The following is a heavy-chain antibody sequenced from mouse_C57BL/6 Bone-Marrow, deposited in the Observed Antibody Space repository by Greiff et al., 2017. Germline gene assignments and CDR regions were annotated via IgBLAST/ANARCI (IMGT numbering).Heavy chain of an antibody. D-gene: IGHD2-3*01. CDR2: INYDGSST. Sequence: EVQRVESEGGLVQPGSSMKLSCTASGFTFSDYYMAWVRQVPEKGLEWVANINYDGSSTYYLDSLKSRFIISRDNAKNILYLQMSSLKSEDTATYYCARDRGYYDYWGQGTTLTVSS. V-gene: IGHV5-16*01. J-gene: IGHJ2*01. CDR3: ARDRGYYDY. CDR1: GFTFSDYY.